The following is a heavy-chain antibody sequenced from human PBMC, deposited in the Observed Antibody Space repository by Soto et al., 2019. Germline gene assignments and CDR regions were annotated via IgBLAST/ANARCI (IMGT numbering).Heavy chain of an antibody. V-gene: IGHV1-18*01. D-gene: IGHD2-8*01. J-gene: IGHJ6*02. CDR1: GYTFTTHG. CDR2: ISTYNGNT. Sequence: ASVKASWKAPGYTFTTHGITWLRQAPGQGLEWMGRISTYNGNTNYPQSLQGRLTMTTDTSTTTAYMELRSLRSDDTAVYYCARDPYHVLMVNAPNLYGMDVWGQ. CDR3: ARDPYHVLMVNAPNLYGMDV.